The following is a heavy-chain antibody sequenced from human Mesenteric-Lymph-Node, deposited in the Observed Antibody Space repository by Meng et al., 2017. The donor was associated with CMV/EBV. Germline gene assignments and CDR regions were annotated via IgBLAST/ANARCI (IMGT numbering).Heavy chain of an antibody. CDR1: GYNFTSYA. V-gene: IGHV1-3*01. D-gene: IGHD6-13*01. CDR3: ARDFGSSSWSFDY. CDR2: INAGNGNT. J-gene: IGHJ4*02. Sequence: KASGYNFTSYAMQWVRQAPGQRLEWMGWINAGNGNTKYSQKFQGRVTITADESTSTAYMELSSLRSEDTAVYYCARDFGSSSWSFDYWGQGTLVTVSS.